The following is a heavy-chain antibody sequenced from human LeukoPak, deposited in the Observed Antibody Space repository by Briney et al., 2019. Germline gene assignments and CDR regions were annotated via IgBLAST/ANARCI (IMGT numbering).Heavy chain of an antibody. CDR1: GGSFSGYY. J-gene: IGHJ4*02. Sequence: PSETLSLTCAVYGGSFSGYYWSWIRQPPGKGLEWIGEINHSGSTNYNPSLKSRVTISVDTSKNQFSLKLSSVTAADTAVYYCARTGIGVWGSYRYPTSYYFDYWGQGTLVTVFS. V-gene: IGHV4-34*01. D-gene: IGHD3-16*02. CDR3: ARTGIGVWGSYRYPTSYYFDY. CDR2: INHSGST.